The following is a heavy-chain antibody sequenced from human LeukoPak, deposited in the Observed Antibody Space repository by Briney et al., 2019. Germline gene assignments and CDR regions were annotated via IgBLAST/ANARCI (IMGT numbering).Heavy chain of an antibody. CDR2: ISSSSSYI. J-gene: IGHJ4*02. V-gene: IGHV3-21*01. CDR3: ARGDTAMGYGGYYFDY. CDR1: GFTFSSYS. D-gene: IGHD5-18*01. Sequence: GGSLRLSCAASGFTFSSYSMNWVRQAPGKGLEWVSSISSSSSYIYYADSVKGRFTISRDSAKNSLYLQMNSLRAEDTAVYYCARGDTAMGYGGYYFDYWGQGTLVTVSS.